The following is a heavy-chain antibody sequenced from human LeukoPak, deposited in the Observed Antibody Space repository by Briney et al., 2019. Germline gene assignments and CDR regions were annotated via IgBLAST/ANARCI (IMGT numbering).Heavy chain of an antibody. V-gene: IGHV3-48*03. Sequence: SGGSLRLSCAASGFTFSSYEMNWVRQAPGKGLEWVSYISSSGSTIYYADSVKGRFTISRDNAKNSLYLQMNSLRAEDTAVYYCARGVVDSSGYGIDYWGQGTLVTASS. CDR1: GFTFSSYE. CDR2: ISSSGSTI. CDR3: ARGVVDSSGYGIDY. D-gene: IGHD3-22*01. J-gene: IGHJ4*02.